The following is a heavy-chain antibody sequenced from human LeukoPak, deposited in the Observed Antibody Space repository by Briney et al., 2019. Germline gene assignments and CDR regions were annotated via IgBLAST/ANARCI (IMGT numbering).Heavy chain of an antibody. J-gene: IGHJ4*02. D-gene: IGHD3-9*01. V-gene: IGHV2-70*11. CDR1: GFSLSTSGMC. CDR3: ARIEYDILTGYLYFDY. CDR2: IDWDDDK. Sequence: SGPTLVNPTQTLTLTCTFSGFSLSTSGMCVSWIRQPPGKALEWLARIDWDDDKYYSTSLKTRLAISKDTSKNQVVLTMTNMDPVDTATYYCARIEYDILTGYLYFDYWGQGTLVTVSS.